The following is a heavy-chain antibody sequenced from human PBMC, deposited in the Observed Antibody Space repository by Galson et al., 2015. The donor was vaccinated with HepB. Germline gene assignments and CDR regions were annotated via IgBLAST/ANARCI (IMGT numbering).Heavy chain of an antibody. CDR2: ISSSGGTT. CDR3: AKAASRGDYYYYYMDV. V-gene: IGHV3-23*01. Sequence: SLRLSCAASGFTSGPTFSSYAMSWVRQAPGKGLQWVSTISSSGGTTYYADSVEGRFTISRDNSKNTVYLQMNSLRADDTAVYYCAKAASRGDYYYYYMDVWGIGTTVTVSS. J-gene: IGHJ6*03. CDR1: GFTSGPTFSSYA.